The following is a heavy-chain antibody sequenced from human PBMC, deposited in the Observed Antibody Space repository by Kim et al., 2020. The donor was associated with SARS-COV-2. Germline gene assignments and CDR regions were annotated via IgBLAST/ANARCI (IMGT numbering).Heavy chain of an antibody. CDR2: IYYSGST. J-gene: IGHJ3*02. CDR1: GGSISSSSYY. CDR3: ARNVRQLGLLGAFDI. Sequence: SETLSLTCTVSGGSISSSSYYWGWIRQPPGKGLEWIGSIYYSGSTYYNPSLKSRVTISVDTSKNQFSLKLSSVTAADTAVYYCARNVRQLGLLGAFDIWGQGTMVTVSS. V-gene: IGHV4-39*01. D-gene: IGHD6-13*01.